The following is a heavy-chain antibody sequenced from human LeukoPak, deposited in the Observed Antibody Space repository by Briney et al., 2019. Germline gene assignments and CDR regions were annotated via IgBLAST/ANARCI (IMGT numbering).Heavy chain of an antibody. Sequence: GESLKISCKGSGYSFTSYWIGWVRQMAGKGLEWMGIIYPGDSDTRYSPSFQGQVTISADKSISTAYLQWSSLKASDTAMYYCAHSSSWYPYAFDIWGQGTMVTVTS. CDR1: GYSFTSYW. V-gene: IGHV5-51*01. CDR2: IYPGDSDT. D-gene: IGHD6-13*01. CDR3: AHSSSWYPYAFDI. J-gene: IGHJ3*02.